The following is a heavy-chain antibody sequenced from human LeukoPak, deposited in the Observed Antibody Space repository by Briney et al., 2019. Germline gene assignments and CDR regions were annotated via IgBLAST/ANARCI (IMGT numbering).Heavy chain of an antibody. CDR3: AKDPMTTVTTDY. D-gene: IGHD4-17*01. CDR1: GFTFSTFA. Sequence: GGSLRLSCAASGFTFSTFAMIWVRQPPGKGLEWDSSIFPSGGEIHYADSVRGRFTISRDNSKSTLSLQMNSLRAEDTAVYYCAKDPMTTVTTDYWGQGTLVTVSS. J-gene: IGHJ4*02. V-gene: IGHV3-23*01. CDR2: IFPSGGEI.